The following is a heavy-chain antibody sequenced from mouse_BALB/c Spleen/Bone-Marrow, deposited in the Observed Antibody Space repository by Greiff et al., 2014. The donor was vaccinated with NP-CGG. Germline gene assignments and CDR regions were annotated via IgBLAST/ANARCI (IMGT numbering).Heavy chain of an antibody. CDR3: ARDISWYFDV. J-gene: IGHJ1*01. V-gene: IGHV7-3*02. CDR1: GFTLTDYY. CDR2: IRNKANGYTT. Sequence: DVHLVESGGGLVQPGGSLRLSCATSGFTLTDYYMSWVRQPPGKALGWLGFIRNKANGYTTEYSASVKGRFTISRDNSQSILYLQMNTLRAEDSATYHCARDISWYFDVWGAGTTVTVSS.